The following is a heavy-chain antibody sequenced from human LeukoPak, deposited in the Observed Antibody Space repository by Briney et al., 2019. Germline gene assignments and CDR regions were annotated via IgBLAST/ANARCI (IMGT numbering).Heavy chain of an antibody. D-gene: IGHD7-27*01. CDR1: GGSITSHY. Sequence: PSETLSLTCTVSGGSITSHYWSWIRQPPGKGLEWIGYVYYSGTTNYNPSLKSRVTISVDTSKNQFSLKLSSVTAADTAVYYCARVALGTRGFEYWGQGTLVTVSS. J-gene: IGHJ4*02. V-gene: IGHV4-59*11. CDR2: VYYSGTT. CDR3: ARVALGTRGFEY.